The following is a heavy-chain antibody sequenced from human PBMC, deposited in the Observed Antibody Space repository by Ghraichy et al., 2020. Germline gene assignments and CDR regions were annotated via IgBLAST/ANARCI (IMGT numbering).Heavy chain of an antibody. CDR2: ITSDGRST. CDR3: ARTRVAYCGGGCYSAFDY. J-gene: IGHJ4*02. D-gene: IGHD2-21*02. CDR1: GFTFSIYW. Sequence: GVLNISCTASGFTFSIYWMYWVRQAPWKGLVWVSRITSDGRSTDYADSVKGRFTISRDNAKNTLYLQMNSLRAEDTAVYYCARTRVAYCGGGCYSAFDYWGQGTLVTVSS. V-gene: IGHV3-74*01.